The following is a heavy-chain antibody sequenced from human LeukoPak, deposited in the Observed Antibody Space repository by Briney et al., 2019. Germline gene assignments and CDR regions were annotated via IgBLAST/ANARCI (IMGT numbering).Heavy chain of an antibody. CDR3: ARFDSRRKNFDY. Sequence: SQTLSLTCVLSGDSVSNNNTAWNWIRHSPSRGLEWLGRTYYRSKWYNDYAVSVKSRITINADTSKNQLSLQLRSVTPEDTAVYYCARFDSRRKNFDYWGQGALLTVSS. CDR2: TYYRSKWYN. D-gene: IGHD3-22*01. CDR1: GDSVSNNNTA. V-gene: IGHV6-1*01. J-gene: IGHJ4*02.